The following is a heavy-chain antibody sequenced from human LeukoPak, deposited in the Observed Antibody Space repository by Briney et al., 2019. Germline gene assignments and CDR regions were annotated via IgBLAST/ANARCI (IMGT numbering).Heavy chain of an antibody. CDR1: GFTFSSYS. D-gene: IGHD5-18*01. J-gene: IGHJ5*02. CDR3: AREGYGGWFDP. V-gene: IGHV3-21*01. Sequence: GGSLRLSCAASGFTFSSYSMNWVRQAPGKGLEWVSSISSSSSYIYYADSVKGRFTISRDNAKNSLYLRMNSLRAEDTAVYYCAREGYGGWFDPWGQGTLVTVSS. CDR2: ISSSSSYI.